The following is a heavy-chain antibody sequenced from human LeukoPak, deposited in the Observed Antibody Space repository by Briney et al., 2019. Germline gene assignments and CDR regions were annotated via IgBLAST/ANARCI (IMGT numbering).Heavy chain of an antibody. J-gene: IGHJ6*02. V-gene: IGHV1-69*04. CDR1: GGTFSSYA. CDR3: ARLGRIAAAVYYGMDV. Sequence: GASVKVSCKASGGTFSSYAISWVRQAPGQGLEWMGRIIPILGIANYAQKFQGRVTITADKSTSTAHMELSSLRSEDTAVYYCARLGRIAAAVYYGMDVWGQGTTVTVSS. CDR2: IIPILGIA. D-gene: IGHD6-13*01.